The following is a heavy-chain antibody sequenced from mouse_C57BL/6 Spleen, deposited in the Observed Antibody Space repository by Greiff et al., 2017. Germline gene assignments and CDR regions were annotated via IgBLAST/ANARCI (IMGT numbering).Heavy chain of an antibody. CDR2: IHPNSGST. Sequence: VQLQQPGAELVKPGASVKLSCKASGYTFTSYWMHWVKQRPGQGLEWIGMIHPNSGSTNYNEKFKSKGTLTVDKSSSKAYMQLSSLTSEDSAVYYCARSKDYGSNYAMDYWGQGTSGTVSS. CDR3: ARSKDYGSNYAMDY. CDR1: GYTFTSYW. V-gene: IGHV1-64*01. J-gene: IGHJ4*01. D-gene: IGHD1-1*01.